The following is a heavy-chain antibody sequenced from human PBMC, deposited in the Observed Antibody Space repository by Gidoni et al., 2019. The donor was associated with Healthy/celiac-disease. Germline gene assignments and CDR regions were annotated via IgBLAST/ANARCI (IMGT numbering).Heavy chain of an antibody. D-gene: IGHD3-16*01. V-gene: IGHV4-38-2*02. Sequence: QVQLQESGPGLVKPSETLSLTCTVSGYSISSGYYWGWIRQPPGKGLEWIGSIYHSGSTYYNPSLKSRVTISVDTSKNQFSLKLSSVTAADTAVYYCARVGGGDHWYFDLWGRGTLVTVSS. CDR1: GYSISSGYY. J-gene: IGHJ2*01. CDR2: IYHSGST. CDR3: ARVGGGDHWYFDL.